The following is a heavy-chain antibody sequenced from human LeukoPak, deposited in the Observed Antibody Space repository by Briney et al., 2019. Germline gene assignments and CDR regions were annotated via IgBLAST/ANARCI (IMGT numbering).Heavy chain of an antibody. J-gene: IGHJ5*02. Sequence: GGSLRLSCAASGFTFSSYAMSWVRQAPGKGLEWVSAISGSGGSTYYADSVKGRFTISRDNSKNTLYLQMNSLRAEDTAVYYCVKDKAVLWFGELASSWFDPWGQGTLVTVFS. V-gene: IGHV3-23*01. CDR3: VKDKAVLWFGELASSWFDP. CDR1: GFTFSSYA. D-gene: IGHD3-10*01. CDR2: ISGSGGST.